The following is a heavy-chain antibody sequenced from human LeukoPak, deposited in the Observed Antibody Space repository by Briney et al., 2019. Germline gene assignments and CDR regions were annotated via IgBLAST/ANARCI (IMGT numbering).Heavy chain of an antibody. CDR2: IYPGDSDT. V-gene: IGHV5-51*01. CDR1: GYSFTSYW. D-gene: IGHD6-13*01. Sequence: GEPLKISCKGSGYSFTSYWIGWVRQMPGKGLEWMGVIYPGDSDTRYSPSFQGQVTISADKSISTAYLQWSSLKASDTAMYYCARLALAAAGTRYFDYWGQGTLVTVSS. J-gene: IGHJ4*02. CDR3: ARLALAAAGTRYFDY.